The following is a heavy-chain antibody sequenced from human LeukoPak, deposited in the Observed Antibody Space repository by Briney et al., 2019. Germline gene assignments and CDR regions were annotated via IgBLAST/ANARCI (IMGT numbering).Heavy chain of an antibody. V-gene: IGHV3-66*01. CDR3: ARGKTSDDIIEDAFDI. Sequence: GGSLRLSCAASGFSVNTNYMTWVRQAPGKGLEWVSVLYSGGGACYADSVKDRFTISRDYSQYTLLLQMNSLRAEDTALYYCARGKTSDDIIEDAFDIWGQGTMVAVSS. D-gene: IGHD3-10*01. CDR1: GFSVNTNY. J-gene: IGHJ3*02. CDR2: LYSGGGA.